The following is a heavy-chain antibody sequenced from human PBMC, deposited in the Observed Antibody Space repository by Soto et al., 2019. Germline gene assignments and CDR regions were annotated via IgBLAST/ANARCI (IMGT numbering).Heavy chain of an antibody. CDR3: ARGAGGASLMDV. D-gene: IGHD1-26*01. CDR1: GFTFSSYS. J-gene: IGHJ6*02. Sequence: EVQLVESGGGLVKPGGSLRLSCAASGFTFSSYSMNWVRQAPGKGLEWVSSISSSSSYIYYADSVKGRFTISGDNAKNSLYLQMNSLRAEDTAVYYCARGAGGASLMDVWGQGTTVTVSS. V-gene: IGHV3-21*01. CDR2: ISSSSSYI.